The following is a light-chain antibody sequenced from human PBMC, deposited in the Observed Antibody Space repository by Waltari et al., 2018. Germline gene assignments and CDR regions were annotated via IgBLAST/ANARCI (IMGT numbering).Light chain of an antibody. CDR3: QQYYSTPRT. J-gene: IGKJ1*01. V-gene: IGKV4-1*01. CDR1: QGLLYRSDSKNF. CDR2: WAS. Sequence: DIVMTQSPDSLAVSLGERATINCKSSQGLLYRSDSKNFLAWYQQKPGHSPKLLIHWASTRESGVPDRFSGSGSGTDFTLTISTLQDEDVAVYFCQQYYSTPRTFGQGTKVDIK.